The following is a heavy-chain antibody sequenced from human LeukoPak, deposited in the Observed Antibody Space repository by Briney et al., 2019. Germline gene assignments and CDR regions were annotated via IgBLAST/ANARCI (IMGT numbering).Heavy chain of an antibody. CDR1: GFTFTSYS. CDR3: ARGNGGSGNYRDDY. CDR2: ITGSSTYI. D-gene: IGHD3-10*01. V-gene: IGHV3-21*01. Sequence: GGSLRLSCAASGFTFTSYSMNWVRQAPGKGLEWVSSITGSSTYIYYADSVKGRFTTSRDNAKNSLYLQMNSLRAEDTAVYYCARGNGGSGNYRDDYWGQGTLVTVSS. J-gene: IGHJ4*02.